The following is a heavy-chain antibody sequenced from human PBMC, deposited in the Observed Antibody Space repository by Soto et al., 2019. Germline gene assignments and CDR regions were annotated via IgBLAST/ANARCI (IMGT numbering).Heavy chain of an antibody. CDR3: ARVPAAIPKRNNWFDP. J-gene: IGHJ5*02. V-gene: IGHV4-30-2*01. Sequence: PSETLSLTCAVSGGSISSGGYSWSWIRQPPGKGLEWIGYIYHSGSTYYNPSLKSRVTISVDRSKNQFSLKLSSVTAADTAVYYCARVPAAIPKRNNWFDPWGQGTLVTVS. D-gene: IGHD2-2*01. CDR1: GGSISSGGYS. CDR2: IYHSGST.